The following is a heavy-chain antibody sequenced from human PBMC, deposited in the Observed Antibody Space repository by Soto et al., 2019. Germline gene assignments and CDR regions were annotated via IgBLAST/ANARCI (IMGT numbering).Heavy chain of an antibody. CDR1: GFTFSTYT. CDR3: AKDRTIASRTFDS. V-gene: IGHV3-23*01. Sequence: GGSLRLSCVSSGFTFSTYTMHWFRQAAGKGLEWVASISGSVGSTFYADSVKGRFTISRDNYLNTLDLQLNSLRAEDTAVYYCAKDRTIASRTFDSWGQGALVTVSS. J-gene: IGHJ4*02. CDR2: ISGSVGST. D-gene: IGHD6-6*01.